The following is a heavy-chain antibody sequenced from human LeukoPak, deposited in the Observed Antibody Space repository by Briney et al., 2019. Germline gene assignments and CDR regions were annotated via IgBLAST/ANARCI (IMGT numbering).Heavy chain of an antibody. J-gene: IGHJ4*02. CDR2: VRGTGTDT. D-gene: IGHD3-22*01. Sequence: GGSLRLSCAASGFTFSTYAMSWVRQAPGKGLEWVSGVRGTGTDTYYADSVKGRFTISRDNSKNTLYLQMNSLRAEDTAVYYCARHRGPSLYSSAYFDYWGQGTLVPVSS. CDR1: GFTFSTYA. CDR3: ARHRGPSLYSSAYFDY. V-gene: IGHV3-23*01.